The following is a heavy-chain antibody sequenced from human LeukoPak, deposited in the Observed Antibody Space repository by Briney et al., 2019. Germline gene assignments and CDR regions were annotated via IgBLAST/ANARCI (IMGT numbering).Heavy chain of an antibody. Sequence: ASVEVSCKASGYTFTSYGISWVRQAPGQGLEWMGWISAYNGNTNYAQKLQGRVTMTRNTSISTAYMELSSLRSEDTAVYYCARSPPLLMIVVVSNYYYYMDVWGKGTTVTVSS. V-gene: IGHV1-18*01. D-gene: IGHD3-22*01. J-gene: IGHJ6*03. CDR1: GYTFTSYG. CDR3: ARSPPLLMIVVVSNYYYYMDV. CDR2: ISAYNGNT.